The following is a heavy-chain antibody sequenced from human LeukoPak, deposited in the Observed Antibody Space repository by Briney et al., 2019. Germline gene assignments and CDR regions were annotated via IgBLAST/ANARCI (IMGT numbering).Heavy chain of an antibody. V-gene: IGHV1-18*01. CDR2: ISAYNGNT. D-gene: IGHD3-10*01. Sequence: ASVTVSCKASGYTFTSYGISWVRQAPGQGLEWMGWISAYNGNTNYAQKLQGRVTMTTDTSTSTAYMELRSLRSDDTAVYYCARGSELLWFGELPPPPYFDYWGQGTLVTVSS. CDR3: ARGSELLWFGELPPPPYFDY. J-gene: IGHJ4*02. CDR1: GYTFTSYG.